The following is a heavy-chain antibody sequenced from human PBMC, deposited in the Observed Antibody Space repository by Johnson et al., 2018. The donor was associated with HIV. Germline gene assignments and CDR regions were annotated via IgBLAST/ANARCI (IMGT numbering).Heavy chain of an antibody. J-gene: IGHJ3*02. Sequence: QVQLVESGGGVVQPGGSLRLSCAASGFTFSSYGMHWVRQAPGKGLEWVSFIRFDGNNKYYADSVKGRFTISRDNSKKTLHLQMSSLRGDDTAIYYCAKVIALAGSNDAFDIWGQGTMVTVSS. CDR3: AKVIALAGSNDAFDI. V-gene: IGHV3-30*02. D-gene: IGHD6-19*01. CDR2: IRFDGNNK. CDR1: GFTFSSYG.